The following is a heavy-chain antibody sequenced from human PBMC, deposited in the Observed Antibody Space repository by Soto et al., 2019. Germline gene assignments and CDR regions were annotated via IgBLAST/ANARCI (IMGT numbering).Heavy chain of an antibody. CDR3: ARGLGYSYGSHFDY. CDR1: GGSISTCY. D-gene: IGHD5-18*01. V-gene: IGHV4-59*01. Sequence: PSETLSLTGVVSGGSISTCYWSWIRQPPGKGLEWIGYIHYSGSTNYNPSLNSRVTMSVDTSKNQFSLKLSSVTAADTAVYYCARGLGYSYGSHFDYWGQGALVTVSS. CDR2: IHYSGST. J-gene: IGHJ4*02.